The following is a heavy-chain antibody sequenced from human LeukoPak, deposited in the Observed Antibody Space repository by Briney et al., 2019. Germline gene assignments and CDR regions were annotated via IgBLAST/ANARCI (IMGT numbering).Heavy chain of an antibody. CDR1: GYTFTTYG. D-gene: IGHD6-13*01. V-gene: IGHV1-18*01. J-gene: IGHJ4*02. Sequence: ASVKVSCKASGYTFTTYGISWVRQAPGQGLEWMGWVTPNNGNTHYAPKFEGRVTMTTDTSTSTAYMELRSLRSDDTAVYYCARNTAADDYWGQGTLVTVSS. CDR2: VTPNNGNT. CDR3: ARNTAADDY.